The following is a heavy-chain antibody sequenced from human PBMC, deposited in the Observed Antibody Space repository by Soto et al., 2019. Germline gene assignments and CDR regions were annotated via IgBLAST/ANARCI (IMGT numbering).Heavy chain of an antibody. D-gene: IGHD3-22*01. Sequence: GESLKISCAASGFTFSSYAMSWVRQAPGKGLEWVSAISGSGGSTYYADSVKGRFTISRDNSKNTLYLQMNSLRAEDTAVYYCAKALAYYYDSSGYNDAFDIWGQGTMVTVSS. V-gene: IGHV3-23*01. CDR1: GFTFSSYA. J-gene: IGHJ3*02. CDR2: ISGSGGST. CDR3: AKALAYYYDSSGYNDAFDI.